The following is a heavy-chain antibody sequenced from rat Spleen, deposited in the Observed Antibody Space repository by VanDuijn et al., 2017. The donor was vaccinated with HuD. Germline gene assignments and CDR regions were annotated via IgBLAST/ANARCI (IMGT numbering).Heavy chain of an antibody. Sequence: EVQLVESGGGLVQPGRSLKLSCAASGFTFSNYDMAWVRQAPTKGLEWVASISTSGGSTYYRDSVKGRFTVSRDNAKSTLYLQMDSLRSEDTATYYCARHTLYYGYTYVDYWGQGVMVTVSS. CDR1: GFTFSNYD. CDR3: ARHTLYYGYTYVDY. D-gene: IGHD1-9*01. CDR2: ISTSGGST. V-gene: IGHV5-25*01. J-gene: IGHJ2*01.